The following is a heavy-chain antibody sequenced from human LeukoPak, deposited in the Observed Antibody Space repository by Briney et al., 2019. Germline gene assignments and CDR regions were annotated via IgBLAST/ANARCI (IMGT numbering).Heavy chain of an antibody. D-gene: IGHD5-12*01. J-gene: IGHJ4*02. V-gene: IGHV4-31*03. CDR2: IYYSGST. CDR1: GGSISSGGYY. Sequence: SQTLSLTCTVSGGSISSGGYYWSWIRQHPGKGLKWIGYIYYSGSTYYNPSLKSRVTISVDTSKNQFSLKLSPVTAADTAVYYCASSGYDLGHDYWGQGTLVTVSS. CDR3: ASSGYDLGHDY.